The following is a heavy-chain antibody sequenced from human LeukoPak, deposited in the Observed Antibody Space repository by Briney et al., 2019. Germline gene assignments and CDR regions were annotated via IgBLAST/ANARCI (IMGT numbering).Heavy chain of an antibody. CDR1: GGSITSSNFY. D-gene: IGHD3-22*01. V-gene: IGHV4-39*07. CDR3: ARNYYDSSGYYIDQFYLDY. J-gene: IGHJ4*02. CDR2: IYYTGST. Sequence: SETLSLTCTVSGGSITSSNFYWGWIRQPPGKGLEWIGSIYYTGSTYYKPSLKGRLTISVDTSKNQFSLKLSSVTAADTAVYYCARNYYDSSGYYIDQFYLDYRGQGTLVTVSS.